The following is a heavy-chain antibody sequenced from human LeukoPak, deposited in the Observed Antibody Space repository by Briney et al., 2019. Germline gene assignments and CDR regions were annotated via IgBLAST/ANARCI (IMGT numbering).Heavy chain of an antibody. D-gene: IGHD3-22*01. CDR3: ARDLEYYDSSGYYYVGSY. V-gene: IGHV3-48*01. J-gene: IGHJ4*02. CDR1: GFIFSDYG. CDR2: ISSSSSTI. Sequence: GGSLRLSCAASGFIFSDYGMHWVRQAPGKGLEWVSYISSSSSTIYYADSVKGRFTISRDNAKNSLYLQMNSLRAEDTAVYYCARDLEYYDSSGYYYVGSYWGQGTLVTVSS.